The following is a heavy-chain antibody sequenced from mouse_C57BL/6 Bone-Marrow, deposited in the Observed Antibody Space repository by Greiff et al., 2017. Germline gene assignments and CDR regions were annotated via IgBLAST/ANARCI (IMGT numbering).Heavy chain of an antibody. D-gene: IGHD1-1*01. CDR3: ARRTLLLTTVD. Sequence: QVQLQQPGAELVRPGTSVKLSCKASGYTFTGYWMHWVKQRPGQGLEWIGVIDPSASYTNYNQKFKGKATVTVDTSSSTAYMQLSSLTSEDSAVYYCARRTLLLTTVDWGKGTTLTVSS. CDR1: GYTFTGYW. CDR2: IDPSASYT. V-gene: IGHV1-59*01. J-gene: IGHJ2*01.